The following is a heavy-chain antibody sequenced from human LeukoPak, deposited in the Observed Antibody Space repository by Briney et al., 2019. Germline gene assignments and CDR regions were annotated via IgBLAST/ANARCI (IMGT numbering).Heavy chain of an antibody. CDR3: ARALSSGYYFGIDY. V-gene: IGHV4-38-2*02. Sequence: SETLSLTCTVSGYSISTGYYWGWIRQPPGKGLEWLGTIYESGYTYDNPSLKSRVTISVDTSRNQFSLRLSSGSAADTALYYCARALSSGYYFGIDYWGQGTLVTVSS. CDR1: GYSISTGYY. CDR2: IYESGYT. D-gene: IGHD3-22*01. J-gene: IGHJ4*02.